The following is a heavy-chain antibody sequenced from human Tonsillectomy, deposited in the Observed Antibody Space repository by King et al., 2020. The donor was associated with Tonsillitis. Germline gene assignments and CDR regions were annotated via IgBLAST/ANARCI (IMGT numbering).Heavy chain of an antibody. Sequence: VQLQESGPGLVKPSQTLSLICSVSGGSVNSGAYYWNWIRQPAGKGLEWIGRIYSSGSATYNPSLKSRVTISLDTSKNLVSLNLMSVTAADTAVYYFASALTSSRGWFDPWGQGTLVTVSS. CDR2: IYSSGSA. CDR1: GGSVNSGAYY. CDR3: ASALTSSRGWFDP. V-gene: IGHV4-61*02. D-gene: IGHD6-13*01. J-gene: IGHJ5*02.